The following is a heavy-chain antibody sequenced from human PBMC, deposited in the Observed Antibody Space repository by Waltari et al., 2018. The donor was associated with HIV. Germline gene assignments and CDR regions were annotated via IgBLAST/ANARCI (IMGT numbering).Heavy chain of an antibody. D-gene: IGHD2-21*01. Sequence: QVQLQESGPGQVEPSETLSLTCAVSGGFISTYNWWSWVRQSAVRSVEGIGEIYLPGSTKYNESPKRGVTILVDKSKHQFSLELRSVTAADTAVYYCVRVVSDGNGSSWLDPWGQGTLVTVSS. J-gene: IGHJ5*02. CDR3: VRVVSDGNGSSWLDP. CDR2: IYLPGST. V-gene: IGHV4-4*02. CDR1: GGFISTYNW.